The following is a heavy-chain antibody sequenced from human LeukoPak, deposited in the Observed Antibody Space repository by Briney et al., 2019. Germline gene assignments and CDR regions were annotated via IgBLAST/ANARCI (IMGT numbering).Heavy chain of an antibody. J-gene: IGHJ4*02. D-gene: IGHD3-9*01. CDR2: IIPIFGTA. CDR1: GGTFSSYA. CDR3: ARGGRYFDWLLGGY. Sequence: ASVKVSCKASGGTFSSYAISWVRQAPGQGLEWMGGIIPIFGTANYAQKFQGRVTMTRNTSISTAYMELSSLRSEDTAVYYCARGGRYFDWLLGGYWGQGTLVTVSS. V-gene: IGHV1-69*05.